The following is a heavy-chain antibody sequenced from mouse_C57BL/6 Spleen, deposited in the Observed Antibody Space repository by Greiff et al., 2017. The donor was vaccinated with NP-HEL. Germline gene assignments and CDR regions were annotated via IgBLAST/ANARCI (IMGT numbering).Heavy chain of an antibody. J-gene: IGHJ2*01. CDR3: ARRGYYVFFDY. Sequence: QVQLQQSGAELVKPGASVKLSCKASGYTFTSYWMQWVKQRPGQGLEWIGEIDPSDSYTNYNQKFKGKATLTVDTSSSTAYMQLSSLTSEDSAVYYCARRGYYVFFDYWGQGTTLTVSS. CDR1: GYTFTSYW. D-gene: IGHD2-1*01. CDR2: IDPSDSYT. V-gene: IGHV1-50*01.